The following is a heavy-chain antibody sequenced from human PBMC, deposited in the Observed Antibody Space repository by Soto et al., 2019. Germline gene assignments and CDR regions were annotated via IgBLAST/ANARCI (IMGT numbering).Heavy chain of an antibody. CDR1: GGSVSSGSYY. CDR2: IYYSGSP. J-gene: IGHJ4*02. CDR3: ARDAAGYERPFDH. D-gene: IGHD2-2*01. V-gene: IGHV4-61*01. Sequence: QVQLQESGPGLVKPSETLSLTCTVSGGSVSSGSYYWSWIRQPPGKGLEWIGYIYYSGSPNYNPSLKSRVTLSVDAAKNQFSLKLSSVTAADTAVYYCARDAAGYERPFDHWGQGTLVTVSS.